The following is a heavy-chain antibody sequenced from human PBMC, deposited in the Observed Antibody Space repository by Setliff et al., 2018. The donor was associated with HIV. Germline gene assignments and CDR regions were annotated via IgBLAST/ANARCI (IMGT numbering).Heavy chain of an antibody. CDR1: GYTFTNYY. CDR2: INPSGGKT. Sequence: ASVKVSCKASGYTFTNYYIHWVRQAPGQGLEWMGLINPSGGKTSYAKKFQGRLTMTRDTSRSTVYMELSSLRSEDTAIYYCAKVFAFGIDAFDIWGQGTVVTVSS. CDR3: AKVFAFGIDAFDI. D-gene: IGHD3-10*01. J-gene: IGHJ3*02. V-gene: IGHV1-46*01.